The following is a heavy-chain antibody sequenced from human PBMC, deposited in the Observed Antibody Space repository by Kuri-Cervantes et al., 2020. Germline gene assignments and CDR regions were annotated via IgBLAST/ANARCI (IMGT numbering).Heavy chain of an antibody. Sequence: GESLKISCAASGFTFSAYGMTWVRQAPGKGLEWVSAITSAGNSHYADSVKGRVTISGDNSNNMLYLQMNSLRVEDTAVYYCAKVTSGWFEDIWGQGILVTVSS. V-gene: IGHV3-23*01. J-gene: IGHJ4*02. CDR1: GFTFSAYG. D-gene: IGHD6-19*01. CDR2: ITSAGNS. CDR3: AKVTSGWFEDI.